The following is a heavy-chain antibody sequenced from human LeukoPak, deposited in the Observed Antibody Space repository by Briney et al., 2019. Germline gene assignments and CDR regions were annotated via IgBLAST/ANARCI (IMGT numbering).Heavy chain of an antibody. D-gene: IGHD3-10*01. J-gene: IGHJ4*02. V-gene: IGHV3-66*01. Sequence: GGSLRLSCAGSGFTFSSYIMSWVRQAPGKGLEWVSVLFDDGTTYYADSVKGRFTISRDNSKNTLFLQMHSLRAEDTAVYYCASAFYSGYTAGVDYWGQGTLVTVSS. CDR1: GFTFSSYI. CDR2: LFDDGTT. CDR3: ASAFYSGYTAGVDY.